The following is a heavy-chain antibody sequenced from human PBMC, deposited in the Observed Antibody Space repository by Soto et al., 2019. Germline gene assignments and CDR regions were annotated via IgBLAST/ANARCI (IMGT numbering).Heavy chain of an antibody. Sequence: QVQLVQSGAEVKKPGASVQVSCKASGYTFTDYGITWARQAPGQGLEWMGWITSYNDNTNYAHKLQGRVTMTTDTSTTTTYLDLRRLRSEDTAVYSCARCSRYDFWSDSTSTSYYFDYWGQGTLVTVSS. CDR3: ARCSRYDFWSDSTSTSYYFDY. J-gene: IGHJ4*02. D-gene: IGHD3-3*01. CDR1: GYTFTDYG. V-gene: IGHV1-18*01. CDR2: ITSYNDNT.